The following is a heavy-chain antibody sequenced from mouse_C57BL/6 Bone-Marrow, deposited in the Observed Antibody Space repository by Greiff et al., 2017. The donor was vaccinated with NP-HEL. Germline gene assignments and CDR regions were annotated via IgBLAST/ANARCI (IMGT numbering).Heavy chain of an antibody. CDR3: ARDAGSAY. Sequence: EVKVVESGGGLVQSGRSLRLSCATSGFTFSDFYMEWVRQAPGKGLEWIAASRNKANDYTTEYSASVKGRFIVSRDTSQSILYLQMNALRAEDTAIYYCARDAGSAYWGQGTSVTVSS. J-gene: IGHJ4*01. V-gene: IGHV7-1*01. CDR1: GFTFSDFY. CDR2: SRNKANDYTT.